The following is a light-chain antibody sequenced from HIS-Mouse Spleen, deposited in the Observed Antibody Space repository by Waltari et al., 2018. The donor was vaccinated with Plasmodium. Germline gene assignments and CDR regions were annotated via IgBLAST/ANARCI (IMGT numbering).Light chain of an antibody. J-gene: IGLJ1*01. CDR3: SSYTSSSTLNYV. CDR1: SSDVGGYNF. V-gene: IGLV2-14*03. Sequence: QSALTQPASVSGSPGQSLTISCTGTSSDVGGYNFVSWYQQHPGQAPKLMIYDVSNRPSGVSNRFSGSKSGNTASLTISGLQAEDEADYYCSSYTSSSTLNYVFGTGTKVTVL. CDR2: DVS.